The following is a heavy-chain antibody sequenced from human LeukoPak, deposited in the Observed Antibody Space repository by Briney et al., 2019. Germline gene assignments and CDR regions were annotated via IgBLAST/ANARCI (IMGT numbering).Heavy chain of an antibody. CDR2: MNQDGSEK. D-gene: IGHD5-12*01. V-gene: IGHV3-7*04. CDR3: ARYPSGYDRGFDY. CDR1: GFIFSRYW. Sequence: GGSLRLSWAASGFIFSRYWMNWVRQAAGKGLEWLANMNQDGSEKNYVVPVKGRYTITSDNDKNSLYLQMNSLRAEDTAVYYCARYPSGYDRGFDYWGQGTLVTVSS. J-gene: IGHJ4*02.